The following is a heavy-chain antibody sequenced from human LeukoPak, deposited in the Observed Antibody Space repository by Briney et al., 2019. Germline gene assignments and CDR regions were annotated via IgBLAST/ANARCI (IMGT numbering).Heavy chain of an antibody. V-gene: IGHV1-3*01. D-gene: IGHD5-18*01. CDR2: INAGNGNT. CDR1: GYTFTSYA. Sequence: GASVKVSCKASGYTFTSYAMHWVRQAPGQRLEWMGWINAGNGNTKYSQKFQGRVTITRDTSASTAYMELSSLRSEDTAAYYCARDSQLYSYGYGAFDYWGQGTLVTVSS. CDR3: ARDSQLYSYGYGAFDY. J-gene: IGHJ4*02.